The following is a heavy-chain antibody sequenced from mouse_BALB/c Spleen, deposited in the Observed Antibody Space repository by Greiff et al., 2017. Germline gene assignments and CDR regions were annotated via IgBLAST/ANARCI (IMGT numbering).Heavy chain of an antibody. CDR3: ARRKGYCAMDY. V-gene: IGHV5-17*02. J-gene: IGHJ4*01. CDR2: ISSGSSTI. Sequence: EVMLVESGGGLVQPGGSRKLSCAASGFTFSSFGMHWVRQAPEKGLEWVAYISSGSSTIYYADTVKGRFTISRDNPKNTLFLQMTSLRSEDTAMYYCARRKGYCAMDYWGQGTSVTVSS. CDR1: GFTFSSFG.